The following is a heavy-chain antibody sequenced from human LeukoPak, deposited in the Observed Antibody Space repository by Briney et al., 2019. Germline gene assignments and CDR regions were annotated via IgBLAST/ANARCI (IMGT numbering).Heavy chain of an antibody. CDR1: GGSISSSSYY. Sequence: PSETLSLTCTVSGGSISSSSYYWGWIRQPPGKGLEWLGSIYYSGSTYYNPSLKSRVTISVDTSKNQFSLKLSSVTAADTAVYYCARQGYCSGGSCPRNAEYFQHWGQGTLVTVSS. CDR3: ARQGYCSGGSCPRNAEYFQH. CDR2: IYYSGST. J-gene: IGHJ1*01. V-gene: IGHV4-39*01. D-gene: IGHD2-15*01.